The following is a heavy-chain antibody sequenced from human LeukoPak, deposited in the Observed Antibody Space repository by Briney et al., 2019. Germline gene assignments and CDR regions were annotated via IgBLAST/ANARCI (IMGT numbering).Heavy chain of an antibody. CDR3: ALFSSGWYRVY. J-gene: IGHJ4*02. D-gene: IGHD6-19*01. V-gene: IGHV4-38-2*01. Sequence: SETLSLTCAVYGGSFSGYYWGWIRQPPGKGLEWIGSIYHSGSTYYNPSLKSRVTISVDTSKNQFSLKLSSVTAADTAVYYCALFSSGWYRVYWGQGTLVTVSS. CDR1: GGSFSGYY. CDR2: IYHSGST.